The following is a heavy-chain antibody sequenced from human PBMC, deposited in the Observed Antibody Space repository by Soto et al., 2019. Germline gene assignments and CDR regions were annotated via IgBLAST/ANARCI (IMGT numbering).Heavy chain of an antibody. D-gene: IGHD2-15*01. V-gene: IGHV4-4*07. CDR3: AREDKYCSGGSCYHSSSFVIDY. Sequence: PSETLSLTCTVSGGSISSYYWSWIRQPAGKGLEWIGRIYTSGSTNYNPSLKSRVTMSVDTSKNQFSLKLSSVTAADTAVYYCAREDKYCSGGSCYHSSSFVIDYWGQGTLVTVSS. CDR2: IYTSGST. J-gene: IGHJ4*02. CDR1: GGSISSYY.